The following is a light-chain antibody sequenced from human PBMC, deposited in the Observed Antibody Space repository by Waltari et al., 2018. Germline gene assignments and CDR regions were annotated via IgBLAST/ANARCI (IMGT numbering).Light chain of an antibody. V-gene: IGKV1-9*01. CDR3: QQLNSYPLT. J-gene: IGKJ2*01. Sequence: IQLTQSPSSLSASVGDRVTITCRASRGISSYLAWYQQKPGKAPKLLIYGASTLQSGVPSSFSGSGSGTDFTLTISSLQPEDFATYYCQQLNSYPLTFGQGTKLEIK. CDR2: GAS. CDR1: RGISSY.